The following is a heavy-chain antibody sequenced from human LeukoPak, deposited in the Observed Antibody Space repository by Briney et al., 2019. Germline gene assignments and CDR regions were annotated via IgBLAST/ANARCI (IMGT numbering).Heavy chain of an antibody. J-gene: IGHJ6*02. CDR1: GFTSSSYG. D-gene: IGHD3-22*01. CDR3: ARSTMDNSGYYYYYYGMDV. V-gene: IGHV3-33*01. Sequence: GGSLRLSCAASGFTSSSYGMHWVRQAPGKGLEWVAVIWYDGSNKYYADSVKGRFTISRDNSKNTLYLQMNSLRAEDTAVYYCARSTMDNSGYYYYYYGMDVWGQGTTVTVSS. CDR2: IWYDGSNK.